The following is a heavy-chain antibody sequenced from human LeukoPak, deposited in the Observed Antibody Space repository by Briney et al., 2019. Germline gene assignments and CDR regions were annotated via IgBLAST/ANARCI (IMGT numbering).Heavy chain of an antibody. V-gene: IGHV1-2*02. D-gene: IGHD6-13*01. CDR3: ARGDSSSWGFDY. J-gene: IGHJ4*02. Sequence: ASVKVSCKASGYTFTGYYMHWVRQAPGQGLEWMGWINPNSGGTNYAQKFQSRVTMTRDTSISTAYMELSRLRSDDTAVYYCARGDSSSWGFDYWGQGTLVTVSS. CDR2: INPNSGGT. CDR1: GYTFTGYY.